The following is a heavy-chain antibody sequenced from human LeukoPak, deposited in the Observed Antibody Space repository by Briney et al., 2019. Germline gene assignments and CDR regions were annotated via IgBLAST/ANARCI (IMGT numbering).Heavy chain of an antibody. V-gene: IGHV4-39*02. J-gene: IGHJ4*02. CDR1: GGSISSSSYY. Sequence: SETLSLTCTVSGGSISSSSYYWGWIRQPPGKGLEWIGSIYYSGTTHYNPSLQSRVSISADTSKNQFALDLRSVTAADTAVYYCTRDIGDFVSDFWGQGTLVTVSS. CDR2: IYYSGTT. CDR3: TRDIGDFVSDF. D-gene: IGHD2-21*02.